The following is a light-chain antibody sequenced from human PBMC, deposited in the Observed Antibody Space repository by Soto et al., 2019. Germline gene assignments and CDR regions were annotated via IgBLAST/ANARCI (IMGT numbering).Light chain of an antibody. Sequence: QSVLTQSPSASASLGASVKLTCTLSSGHSTFAIAWHQQKPEKGPRYLMKLNSDGSHTKGDGIPDRFSGSSSGAERYLTISSLQSEDEADYYCQTWGTGIVVFGGGTMLTVL. CDR2: LNSDGSH. V-gene: IGLV4-69*01. CDR3: QTWGTGIVV. J-gene: IGLJ2*01. CDR1: SGHSTFA.